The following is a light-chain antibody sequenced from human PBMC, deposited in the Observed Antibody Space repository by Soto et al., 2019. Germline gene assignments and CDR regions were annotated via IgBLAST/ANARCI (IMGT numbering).Light chain of an antibody. J-gene: IGLJ3*02. V-gene: IGLV2-14*01. CDR2: GVS. Sequence: QSALTQPASVSGSPGQSITISCTGTSSDVGTYNSVSWYQQHPGKAPKLMIYGVSDRPSGVSNRFSGSKSGNTASLTISGLQTEDEADYYCSSSSTVTTLVFGGGTQLTVL. CDR1: SSDVGTYNS. CDR3: SSSSTVTTLV.